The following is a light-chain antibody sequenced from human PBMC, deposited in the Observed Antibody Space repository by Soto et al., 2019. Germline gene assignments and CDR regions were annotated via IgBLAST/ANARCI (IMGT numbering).Light chain of an antibody. V-gene: IGKV3-20*01. CDR2: GAS. Sequence: EIVLTQSPGTLSLSPGERATLSCRASQSVSSSYLAWYQQKPGQAPRLLIYGASSRATGVPDRFSCSGSGTDFTLNISRLEPEDFAVYYCPEYGSSRFIFGPGTKVDIK. CDR1: QSVSSSY. CDR3: PEYGSSRFI. J-gene: IGKJ3*01.